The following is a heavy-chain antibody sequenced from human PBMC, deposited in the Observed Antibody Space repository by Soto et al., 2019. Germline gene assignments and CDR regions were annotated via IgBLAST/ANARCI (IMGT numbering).Heavy chain of an antibody. CDR3: AHRRKTGTLHLSFDF. J-gene: IGHJ4*02. Sequence: PTRGMPTQKLTLTCRLLGFTLSTTGLGMGFIRQPPGTVLEWLDIIYWNDEKRYSSSMKSRVTINKDTSKNQVVLTMTNMDPVDTATYYCAHRRKTGTLHLSFDFRGQRTL. V-gene: IGHV2-5*01. CDR1: GFTLSTTGLG. D-gene: IGHD1-7*01. CDR2: IYWNDEK.